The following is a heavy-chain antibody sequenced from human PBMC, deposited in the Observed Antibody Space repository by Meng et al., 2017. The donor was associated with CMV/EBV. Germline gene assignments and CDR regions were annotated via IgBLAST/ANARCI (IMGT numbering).Heavy chain of an antibody. Sequence: GESLKISCAAPGFTFSSYSMNWVRQAPGKGLEWVSSISSSSSYIYYADSVKGRFTISRDNAKNSLYLQMNSLRAEDTAVYYCARSPRSSAPDFDYWGQGTLVTVSS. CDR2: ISSSSSYI. V-gene: IGHV3-21*01. D-gene: IGHD6-6*01. J-gene: IGHJ4*02. CDR3: ARSPRSSAPDFDY. CDR1: GFTFSSYS.